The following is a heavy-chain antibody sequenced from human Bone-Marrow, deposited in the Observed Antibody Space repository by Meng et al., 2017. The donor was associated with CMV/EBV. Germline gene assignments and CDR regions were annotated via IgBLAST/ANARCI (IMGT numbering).Heavy chain of an antibody. V-gene: IGHV3-21*01. Sequence: GESLKISCAASGFTFSSYSMNWVRQAPGKGLEWVSSISSSSSYIYYADSVKGRFTISRDNAKNSLYLQMNSLRAEDTAVYYCARPEGQYYDFWSGYYPHYYYGMDVWGQGTTVTGSS. J-gene: IGHJ6*01. CDR1: GFTFSSYS. CDR3: ARPEGQYYDFWSGYYPHYYYGMDV. D-gene: IGHD3-3*01. CDR2: ISSSSSYI.